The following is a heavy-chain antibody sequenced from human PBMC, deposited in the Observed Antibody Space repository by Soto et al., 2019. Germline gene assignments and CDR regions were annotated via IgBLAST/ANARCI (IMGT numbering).Heavy chain of an antibody. CDR3: ARLTVNTPSPYYYYGMDV. CDR1: AWSLSFYY. D-gene: IGHD4-17*01. J-gene: IGHJ6*02. Sequence: SDTLSLTCAIYAWSLSFYYLILIRQSPGEGLEWIGEINHSGSTNYNPSLKSRVTMSVDASKNQFSLKLNSVTAADTAVYYCARLTVNTPSPYYYYGMDVWGQGNTVTVSS. V-gene: IGHV4-34*01. CDR2: INHSGST.